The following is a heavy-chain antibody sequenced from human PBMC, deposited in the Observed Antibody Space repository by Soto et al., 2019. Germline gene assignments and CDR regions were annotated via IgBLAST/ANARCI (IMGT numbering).Heavy chain of an antibody. CDR2: IYPGDSDT. J-gene: IGHJ6*02. CDR3: VSGGNSGDYYYYGMDV. D-gene: IGHD2-21*02. Sequence: GESLKISCKGSGYSFTSYWIGWVRQMPGKGLEWMGIIYPGDSDTRYSPSFQGQVTISADKSISTAYLQWSSLKASDTAMYYCVSGGNSGDYYYYGMDVWGQGTTVTVSS. V-gene: IGHV5-51*01. CDR1: GYSFTSYW.